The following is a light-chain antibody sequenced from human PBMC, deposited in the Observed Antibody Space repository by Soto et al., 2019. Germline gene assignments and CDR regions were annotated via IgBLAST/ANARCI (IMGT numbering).Light chain of an antibody. CDR1: QSFSTSY. CDR3: QQYGGSPFT. V-gene: IGKV3-20*01. J-gene: IGKJ3*01. CDR2: NTF. Sequence: EIVLTQSPGTLSLSPGDRATLSCRASQSFSTSYLAWYQHKPGQAPRLLIHNTFTRATGIPDRFSGSGSGTDFTLTISSLEPEDFAVYYCQQYGGSPFTFGPGTKVDIK.